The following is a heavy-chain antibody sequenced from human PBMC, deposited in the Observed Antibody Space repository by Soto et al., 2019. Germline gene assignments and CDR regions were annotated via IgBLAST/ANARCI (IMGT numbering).Heavy chain of an antibody. V-gene: IGHV3-23*01. J-gene: IGHJ6*02. Sequence: EVQLLESGGDLVQPGGSLRLSCAASGFTFSSYAMTWVRQAPGKGLEWVSEISGSGGNADYAESVKGRITISRDNSRSTLYLEMYSLRVEDTAVYYCAKSGGDCSGGSCYYDYYGLDVWGQGTTVTVSS. CDR2: ISGSGGNA. CDR3: AKSGGDCSGGSCYYDYYGLDV. D-gene: IGHD2-15*01. CDR1: GFTFSSYA.